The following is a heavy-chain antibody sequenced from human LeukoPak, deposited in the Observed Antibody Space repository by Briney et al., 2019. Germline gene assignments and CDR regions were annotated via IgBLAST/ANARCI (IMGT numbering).Heavy chain of an antibody. Sequence: SETLSLTCTVSGGSISSNNYYWGWIRQPPGKGLEWIGSIYFSGSTYYNPSLKSQVTISVDTSKNQFSLRLSSVTAADTAVYYCRGYSNGFRFDYWGQGTLVTVSS. D-gene: IGHD5-18*01. J-gene: IGHJ4*02. V-gene: IGHV4-39*01. CDR1: GGSISSNNYY. CDR3: RGYSNGFRFDY. CDR2: IYFSGST.